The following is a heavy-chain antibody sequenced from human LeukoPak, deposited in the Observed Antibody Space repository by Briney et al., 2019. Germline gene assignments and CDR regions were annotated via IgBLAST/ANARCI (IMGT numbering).Heavy chain of an antibody. J-gene: IGHJ6*02. D-gene: IGHD3-10*01. CDR1: GYTFTSYD. CDR2: MNPNSGNT. Sequence: ASVKVSCKASGYTFTSYDINWVRQATGQGLEWMGWMNPNSGNTGYAQKFQGRVTMTRNTSISTAYMELSSLRSEDTAVYYCARVKKSITMVRGGYGMDVWGQGTTVTVSS. CDR3: ARVKKSITMVRGGYGMDV. V-gene: IGHV1-8*01.